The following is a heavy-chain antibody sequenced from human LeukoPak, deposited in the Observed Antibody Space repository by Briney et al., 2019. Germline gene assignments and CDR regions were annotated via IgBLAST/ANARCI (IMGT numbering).Heavy chain of an antibody. Sequence: PSETLSLTCTVSGGSISSYYWSWIRQPPGKGQEWIGYIYYSGSTNYNPSLKSRVTISVDTSKNQFSLKLSSVTAADTAVYYCARRNRDTGSGYYYYGMDVWGQGTTVTVSS. V-gene: IGHV4-59*01. D-gene: IGHD5-18*01. CDR1: GGSISSYY. CDR3: ARRNRDTGSGYYYYGMDV. J-gene: IGHJ6*02. CDR2: IYYSGST.